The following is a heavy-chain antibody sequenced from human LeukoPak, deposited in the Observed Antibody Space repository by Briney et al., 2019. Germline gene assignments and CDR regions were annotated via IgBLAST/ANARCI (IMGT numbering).Heavy chain of an antibody. V-gene: IGHV4-59*08. D-gene: IGHD3-10*01. CDR1: GGSISSYY. CDR2: ISYSGTT. CDR3: ARHMEGGSGRFDF. J-gene: IGHJ4*02. Sequence: SGTLSLTCTVSGGSISSYYWSWIRQPPGEGLEWIGYISYSGTTNYNPSLKSRVTISVDTSKNQFSLKLSSVTAADTAVYYCARHMEGGSGRFDFWGQGTLVTVSS.